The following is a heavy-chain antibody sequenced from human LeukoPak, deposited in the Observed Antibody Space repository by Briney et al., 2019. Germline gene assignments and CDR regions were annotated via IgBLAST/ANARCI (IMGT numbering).Heavy chain of an antibody. CDR2: ISYDGSNK. V-gene: IGHV3-30*18. CDR1: GFTFSSYG. CDR3: AKATMVRGVPLDY. D-gene: IGHD3-10*01. J-gene: IGHJ4*02. Sequence: GGSLRLSCAASGFTFSSYGMHWVRQAPGKGLEWVAVISYDGSNKYYADSVKGRFTISRDNSKNTLYLQMNSLRAEDTAVYYCAKATMVRGVPLDYWGQGTLVTVSS.